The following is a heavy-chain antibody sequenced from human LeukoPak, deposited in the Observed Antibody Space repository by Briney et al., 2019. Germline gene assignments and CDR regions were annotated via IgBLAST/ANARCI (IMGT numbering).Heavy chain of an antibody. CDR1: GDSFSSHY. J-gene: IGHJ3*02. Sequence: PSETLSLTCTVSGDSFSSHYWTWIRQPPGKGLEWIGYISYIGSTNYNPSLKSRVTISIDTSKNQFSLKLTSATAADTAVYYCARDLVTVTKGFDIWGQGTMVSVSS. V-gene: IGHV4-59*11. CDR3: ARDLVTVTKGFDI. CDR2: ISYIGST. D-gene: IGHD4-17*01.